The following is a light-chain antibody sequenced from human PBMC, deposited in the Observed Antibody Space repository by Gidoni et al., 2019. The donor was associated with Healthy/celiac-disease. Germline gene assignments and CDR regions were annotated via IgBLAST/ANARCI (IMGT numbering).Light chain of an antibody. Sequence: IVMTPSPASLPVSLGERATINCKSSQSVLYSSNNKNYLAWYQQKPGQPPKLLIYWASTRESGVPDRFSGSGSGTDFTLTISSLQAEDVAVYYCQQYYSTQWTFGQGTKVEIK. J-gene: IGKJ1*01. CDR3: QQYYSTQWT. CDR2: WAS. CDR1: QSVLYSSNNKNY. V-gene: IGKV4-1*01.